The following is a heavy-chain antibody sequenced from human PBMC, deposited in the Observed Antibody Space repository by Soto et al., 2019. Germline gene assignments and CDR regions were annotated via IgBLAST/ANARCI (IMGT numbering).Heavy chain of an antibody. D-gene: IGHD2-15*01. V-gene: IGHV1-69*01. Sequence: QVQLVQSGAEVKKPGSSMKVSCKASGGTFSTHAIIWVRQAPGHGLEWMGGIIPISGTTYYTQMFQGRVTITADEPTSTAFMELSSLKSEDTAVFYCARGYCSGGNCYSGMDVWGQGTMVTVSS. CDR2: IIPISGTT. CDR1: GGTFSTHA. CDR3: ARGYCSGGNCYSGMDV. J-gene: IGHJ6*02.